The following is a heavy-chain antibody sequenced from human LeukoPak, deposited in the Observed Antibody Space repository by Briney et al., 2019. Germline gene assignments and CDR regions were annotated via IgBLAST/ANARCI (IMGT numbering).Heavy chain of an antibody. CDR1: GGSISSGDYY. J-gene: IGHJ3*02. D-gene: IGHD3-22*01. CDR2: IYYSGST. V-gene: IGHV4-30-4*01. CDR3: ARDYDSSGYYGDAFGI. Sequence: SQTLSLTCTVSGGSISSGDYYWSWIRQPPGKGLEWIGYIYYSGSTYDNPSLKCRVTISVDTSKNQFSLKLSSVTAADTAVYYCARDYDSSGYYGDAFGIWGQGTMVTVSS.